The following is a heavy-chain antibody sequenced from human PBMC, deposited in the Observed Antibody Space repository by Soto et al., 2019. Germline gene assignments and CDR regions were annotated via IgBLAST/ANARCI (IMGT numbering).Heavy chain of an antibody. D-gene: IGHD6-13*01. CDR2: MNPNSGNT. J-gene: IGHJ6*02. CDR1: GYTFTSYD. CDR3: ARRGYSSSCYYYYYYGMGV. V-gene: IGHV1-8*01. Sequence: QVQLVQSGAEVKKPGASVKVSCKASGYTFTSYDINWVRQATGQGLEWMGWMNPNSGNTGYAQKFQGRVTMTRNTSIRTAYMELSSMRAEDTAVYYCARRGYSSSCYYYYYYGMGVWCQGTTVTVSS.